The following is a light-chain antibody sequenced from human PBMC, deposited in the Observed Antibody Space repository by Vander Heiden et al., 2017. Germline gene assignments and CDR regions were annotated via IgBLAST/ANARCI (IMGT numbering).Light chain of an antibody. CDR1: QSISSN. CDR2: GAS. V-gene: IGKV3-15*01. J-gene: IGKJ1*01. CDR3: QQYNTWQT. Sequence: EIVMTQSPATLSVSPGERATLSCRASQSISSNLAWYQQKPGQAPRLLIYGASTRATGIPDRFSGSGSGTEFTLTISSLQSEDFAVYYCQQYNTWQTFGQGTKVEIK.